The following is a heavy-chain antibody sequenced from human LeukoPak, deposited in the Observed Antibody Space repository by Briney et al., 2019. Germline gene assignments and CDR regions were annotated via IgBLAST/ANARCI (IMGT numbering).Heavy chain of an antibody. CDR3: ARGSSYYFDY. CDR2: MTTFDARI. CDR1: GFTFSHFG. Sequence: GGSLRLSCAASGFTFSHFGFIWVRQAPGKGLEWVASMTTFDARIYYADSVRGRFTISRDTAENSLYLQMNNLRAEDTAVYYCARGSSYYFDYWGQGTLVAVSS. J-gene: IGHJ4*02. V-gene: IGHV3-21*01.